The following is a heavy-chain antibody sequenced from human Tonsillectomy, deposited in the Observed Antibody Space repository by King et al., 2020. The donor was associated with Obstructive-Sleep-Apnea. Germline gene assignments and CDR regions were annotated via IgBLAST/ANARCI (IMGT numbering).Heavy chain of an antibody. CDR2: ISGSGGST. V-gene: IGHV3-23*04. D-gene: IGHD2-2*01. Sequence: VQLVESGGGLVQPGGSLRLSCAASGFTFSSYAMSWVRQAPGKGLEWVSGISGSGGSTYYTDSGKGRFTISRDNSKNTMYLQMNSLRAEDTAVYYCAGDRCSIISCATGIGLFDHWGQGTLVIVSS. CDR3: AGDRCSIISCATGIGLFDH. CDR1: GFTFSSYA. J-gene: IGHJ4*02.